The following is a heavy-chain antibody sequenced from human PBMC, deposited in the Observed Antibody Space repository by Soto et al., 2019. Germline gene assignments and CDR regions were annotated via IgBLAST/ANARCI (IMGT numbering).Heavy chain of an antibody. CDR1: GGSISSGDYY. CDR3: SRGSGGYFYYYGMDV. V-gene: IGHV4-30-4*01. CDR2: IYYSGST. D-gene: IGHD3-22*01. J-gene: IGHJ6*02. Sequence: SETLSLTCTVSGGSISSGDYYWSWIRQPPGKGLEWIGYIYYSGSTYSNPSLKSRVTISVDTSKNQFSLKLSSVTAADTAVYYCSRGSGGYFYYYGMDVWGQGTTVTVSS.